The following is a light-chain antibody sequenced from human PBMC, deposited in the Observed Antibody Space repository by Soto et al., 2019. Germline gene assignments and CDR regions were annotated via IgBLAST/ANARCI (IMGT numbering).Light chain of an antibody. J-gene: IGKJ4*01. V-gene: IGKV3D-20*01. CDR3: TQYDNSAPRS. Sequence: PGDRATLSCGASQSVRRSYVAWYQQKAGLAPRLLIYDGSSRASGIPDRFSGSGSGTDFTLTIGRLEPEDFAVYYCTQYDNSAPRSFGGGTKVEMK. CDR2: DGS. CDR1: QSVRRSY.